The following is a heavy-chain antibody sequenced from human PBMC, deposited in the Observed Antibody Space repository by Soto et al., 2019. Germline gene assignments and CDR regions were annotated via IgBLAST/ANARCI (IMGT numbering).Heavy chain of an antibody. CDR1: GYTFTGYY. CDR2: INPNRCGT. V-gene: IGHV1-2*02. J-gene: IGHJ4*02. Sequence: QVQLVQSGAEVKKPGASVKVSCKASGYTFTGYYMHWVRQAPGQGLEWRGWINPNRCGTNYAQKFQGRAPLPRAPSISTAYMGRSRLRSKDAAVYDCGGEAGMEEAERGDYWGQGTLVTVSS. CDR3: GGEAGMEEAERGDY. D-gene: IGHD6-13*01.